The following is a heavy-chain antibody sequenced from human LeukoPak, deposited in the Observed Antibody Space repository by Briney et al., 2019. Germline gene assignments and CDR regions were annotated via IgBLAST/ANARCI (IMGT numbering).Heavy chain of an antibody. J-gene: IGHJ3*02. CDR2: INPNNGGT. D-gene: IGHD3-22*01. CDR3: AGEDNSSGYRPFDI. Sequence: ASVKVSRKASGYTFTGYYIHWMRQAPGQGLDWMGRINPNNGGTNYAQKFQGRVTMTRDMSMSTAYMELSRLRSDDTAVYYCAGEDNSSGYRPFDIWGQGTMVTVPS. CDR1: GYTFTGYY. V-gene: IGHV1-2*06.